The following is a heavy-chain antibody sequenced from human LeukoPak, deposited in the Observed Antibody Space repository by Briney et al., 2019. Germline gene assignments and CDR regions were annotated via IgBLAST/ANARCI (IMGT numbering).Heavy chain of an antibody. CDR1: GFTFSDYY. Sequence: PGGSLRLSCAASGFTFSDYYMSWIRQAPGKGLEWISIISTSGTSIFYADSVEGRFTISRDNAKNSLYLQMNSLGVEDTSVYYCTRWYTVLGHWGQGTLATISS. CDR2: ISTSGTSI. CDR3: TRWYTVLGH. V-gene: IGHV3-11*04. D-gene: IGHD4-23*01. J-gene: IGHJ5*02.